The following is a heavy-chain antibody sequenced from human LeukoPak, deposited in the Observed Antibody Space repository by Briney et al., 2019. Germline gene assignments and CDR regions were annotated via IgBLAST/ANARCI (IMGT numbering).Heavy chain of an antibody. J-gene: IGHJ5*02. CDR3: ARDYDFWSGQNWFDP. D-gene: IGHD3-3*01. V-gene: IGHV4-39*07. CDR1: GGSISSSSYY. CDR2: IYYSGST. Sequence: SETLTLTCTVSGGSISSSSYYWGWIRQPPGKGLEWIGSIYYSGSTYYNPSLKSRVTISVDTSKNQFSLKLSSVTAADTAVYYCARDYDFWSGQNWFDPWGQGTLVTVSS.